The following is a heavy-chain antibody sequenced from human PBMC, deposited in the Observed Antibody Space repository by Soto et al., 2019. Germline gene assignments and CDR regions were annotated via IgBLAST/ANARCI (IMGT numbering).Heavy chain of an antibody. CDR2: IYHGGST. CDR1: GGSISSSNW. D-gene: IGHD3-22*01. CDR3: ARDLVYYYDSSGYNDAFDI. V-gene: IGHV4-4*02. Sequence: SETLSLTCAVSGGSISSSNWWSWVRLPPGKGLEWIGEIYHGGSTNYNPSLKSRVTISVDKSKNQFSLKLSSVTAADTAVYYCARDLVYYYDSSGYNDAFDIWGQGTMVTVSS. J-gene: IGHJ3*02.